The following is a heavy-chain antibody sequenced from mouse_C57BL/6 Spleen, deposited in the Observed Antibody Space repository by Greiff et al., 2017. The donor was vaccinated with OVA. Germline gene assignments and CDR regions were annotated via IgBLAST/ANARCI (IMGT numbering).Heavy chain of an antibody. CDR3: ARRSSYEEFDY. CDR2: IDPSDSYT. Sequence: VQLQQPGVELVMPGASVKLSCKASGYTFTSFWMHWVKQRPGQGLEWIGEIDPSDSYTNYNQKFKGKSTLTVDKSSSTAYMQLSSLTSEDSAVYYCARRSSYEEFDYWGQGTTLTVSS. CDR1: GYTFTSFW. V-gene: IGHV1-69*01. J-gene: IGHJ2*01. D-gene: IGHD1-1*01.